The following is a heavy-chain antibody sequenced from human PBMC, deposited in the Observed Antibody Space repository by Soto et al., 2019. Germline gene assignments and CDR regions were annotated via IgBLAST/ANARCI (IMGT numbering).Heavy chain of an antibody. V-gene: IGHV1-3*05. CDR1: GYTFTNYV. CDR3: TREDY. CDR2: IYVGNGNT. Sequence: QVQLVQSGAEEKKPGASVKVSCKASGYTFTNYVIHWVRQAPGQSLEWMGWIYVGNGNTQYSQKFQGRVIITRDTSASTVYMELSSLRSEDTAVYYCTREDYWGQGTLVTVSS. J-gene: IGHJ4*02.